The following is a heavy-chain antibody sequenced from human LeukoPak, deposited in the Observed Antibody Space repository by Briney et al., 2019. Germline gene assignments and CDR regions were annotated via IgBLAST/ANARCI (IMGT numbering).Heavy chain of an antibody. CDR1: GFTFSSYA. V-gene: IGHV3-23*01. CDR3: ARDYDFWSGYYTGIFDY. Sequence: PGGSLRLSCAASGFTFSSYAMSWVRQTPGKGLEWVSAISGSGGSTYYADSVKGRFTISRDNAKNSLYLQMNSLRAEDTAVYYCARDYDFWSGYYTGIFDYWGRGTLVTVSS. CDR2: ISGSGGST. D-gene: IGHD3-3*01. J-gene: IGHJ4*02.